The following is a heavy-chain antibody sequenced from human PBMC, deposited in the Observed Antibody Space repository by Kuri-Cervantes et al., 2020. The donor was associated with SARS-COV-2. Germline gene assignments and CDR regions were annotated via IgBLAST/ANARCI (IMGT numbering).Heavy chain of an antibody. V-gene: IGHV1-8*03. J-gene: IGHJ4*02. CDR1: GYTFTSYD. CDR2: MNPNSGNT. Sequence: ASVKVSCKASGYTFTSYDINWVRQATGQGLEWMGWMNPNSGNTGYAQKFQGRVTITRNTSISTAYMELSSVTAADTAVYYCARVTNWGYYFDYWGQGTLVTVSS. D-gene: IGHD7-27*01. CDR3: ARVTNWGYYFDY.